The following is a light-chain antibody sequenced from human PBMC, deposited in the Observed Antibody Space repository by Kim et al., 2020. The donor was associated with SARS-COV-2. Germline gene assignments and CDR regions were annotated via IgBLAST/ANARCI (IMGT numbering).Light chain of an antibody. Sequence: APGKTATITCGGNNIGTKSVHWYQQKPGQAPILVIFFDSDRPSVIPERVSGSNSGNTAALTISRVEAGDEADYFCQVWDSASDQWVFGGGTQLTVL. CDR2: FDS. CDR1: NIGTKS. V-gene: IGLV3-21*01. J-gene: IGLJ3*02. CDR3: QVWDSASDQWV.